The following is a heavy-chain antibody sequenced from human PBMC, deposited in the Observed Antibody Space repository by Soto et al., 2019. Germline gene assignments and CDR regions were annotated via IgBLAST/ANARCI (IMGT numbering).Heavy chain of an antibody. J-gene: IGHJ5*02. V-gene: IGHV3-74*01. CDR3: ARDFTYYDSSEGFDP. CDR2: INSDGSRT. D-gene: IGHD3-22*01. Sequence: PGGSLRLSCAASGFTFSSYWMHWVRQAPGKGLVWVPRINSDGSRTSYADSVKGRFTISRDNAKNTLYLQMNSLRAEDTAVYYCARDFTYYDSSEGFDPWGQGTLVTVSS. CDR1: GFTFSSYW.